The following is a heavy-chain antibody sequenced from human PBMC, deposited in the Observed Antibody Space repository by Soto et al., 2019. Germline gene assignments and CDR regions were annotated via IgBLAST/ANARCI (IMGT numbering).Heavy chain of an antibody. Sequence: GGSLRLSCAASGFTFSSYSMNWVRQAPGKGLEWVSYISSSSSTIYYADSVKGRFTISRDNAKNSLYLQMNSLRAEDTAVYYCARADGYNWNDRYYYMDVWGKGTTVTVSS. J-gene: IGHJ6*03. D-gene: IGHD1-1*01. V-gene: IGHV3-48*01. CDR3: ARADGYNWNDRYYYMDV. CDR1: GFTFSSYS. CDR2: ISSSSSTI.